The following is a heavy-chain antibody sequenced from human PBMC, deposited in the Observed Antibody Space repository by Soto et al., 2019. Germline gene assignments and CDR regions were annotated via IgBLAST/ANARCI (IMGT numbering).Heavy chain of an antibody. CDR2: INPKTGVI. J-gene: IGHJ4*02. V-gene: IGHV1-2*02. CDR1: GYTFTGHY. CDR3: ARGLREWDGPSYTHPNY. Sequence: ASVKVSCKISGYTFTGHYMHWVRQAPGEGREWMGWINPKTGVINSAQKFQGRVTMTRDTSISMAYIELSRLTSDDAAVSYCARGLREWDGPSYTHPNYWGKGTLLTVSS. D-gene: IGHD1-26*01.